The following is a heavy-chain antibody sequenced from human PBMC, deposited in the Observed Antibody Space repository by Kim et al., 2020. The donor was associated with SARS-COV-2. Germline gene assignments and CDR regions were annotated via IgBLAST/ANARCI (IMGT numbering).Heavy chain of an antibody. D-gene: IGHD4-17*01. V-gene: IGHV4-34*01. Sequence: SETLSLTCAVYGGSFSGYYWSWIRQPPGKGLEWMGEINHSGSTNYNPTLTSRITISVDTSRNQFSLKLSSVTAAATAVYYCARQLRYGDYPLFVYWGQGTLVTVSP. CDR3: ARQLRYGDYPLFVY. CDR2: INHSGST. CDR1: GGSFSGYY. J-gene: IGHJ4*02.